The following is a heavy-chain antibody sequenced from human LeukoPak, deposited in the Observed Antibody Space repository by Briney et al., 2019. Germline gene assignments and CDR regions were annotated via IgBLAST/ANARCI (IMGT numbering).Heavy chain of an antibody. Sequence: ASVKVSCKVSGNTLSELSMHWVRQAPGKGLEWMGGVDPEDDKNIYAQKFQGRVTMTEDTSTDTAYMELSNLRSEDTAVYYCATDHQWQLLGYWGQGTLITVSS. CDR1: GNTLSELS. V-gene: IGHV1-24*01. J-gene: IGHJ4*02. D-gene: IGHD1-26*01. CDR2: VDPEDDKN. CDR3: ATDHQWQLLGY.